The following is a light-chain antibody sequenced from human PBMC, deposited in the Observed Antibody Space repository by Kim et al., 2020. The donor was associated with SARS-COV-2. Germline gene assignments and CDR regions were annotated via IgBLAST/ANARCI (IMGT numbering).Light chain of an antibody. V-gene: IGLV6-57*01. CDR3: QSYDNYNQV. J-gene: IGLJ3*02. Sequence: NFMLTQPHSVSESPGKTVTISCTRSSGSIASNYVQWYQQRPGSSPTTVIYGDDQRPSGVPDRFSGSIDSSANSASLTISSLKTEDEADYYCQSYDNYNQVCGGGTKLTVL. CDR1: SGSIASNY. CDR2: GDD.